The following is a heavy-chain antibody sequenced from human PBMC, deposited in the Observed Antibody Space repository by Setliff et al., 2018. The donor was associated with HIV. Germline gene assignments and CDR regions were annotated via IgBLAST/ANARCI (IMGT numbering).Heavy chain of an antibody. CDR1: GFTFSSYA. CDR3: AKDGQRVGYGSDFDY. CDR2: ISYDETDK. V-gene: IGHV3-30*04. D-gene: IGHD6-25*01. Sequence: GGSLRLSCAASGFTFSSYAMHWVRQSPGKGLEWMAVISYDETDKYYADSVKGRLTISRDNSKNMLYLQMNSLRAEDTAVYYCAKDGQRVGYGSDFDYWGQGTLVTVSS. J-gene: IGHJ4*02.